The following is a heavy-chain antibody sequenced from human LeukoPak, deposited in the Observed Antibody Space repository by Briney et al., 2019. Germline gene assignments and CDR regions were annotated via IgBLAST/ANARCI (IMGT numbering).Heavy chain of an antibody. CDR1: GFTFSSYE. V-gene: IGHV3-74*01. J-gene: IGHJ5*02. CDR2: INSDGINT. CDR3: ARDLGQYYDTSDNWFDP. D-gene: IGHD3-22*01. Sequence: PGGSLRLSCAASGFTFSSYEMNWVRQAPGKGLVWVSRINSDGINTSYADSVKGRFTISRDNAKNTLNLQMNSLGAEDTAVYYCARDLGQYYDTSDNWFDPWGQGTLVTVSS.